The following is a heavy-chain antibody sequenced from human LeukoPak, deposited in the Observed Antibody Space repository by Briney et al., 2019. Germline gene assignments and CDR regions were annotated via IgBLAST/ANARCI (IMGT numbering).Heavy chain of an antibody. CDR3: ARGITGASGVFDY. Sequence: GGSLRLSCAASGFTFSSYAMNCVRQAPGKGLEWVSYISSSSSNIYYADSVKGRFTISRDNAKNSLYLQMNSLRAEDTAIYYCARGITGASGVFDYWGQGTLVTVSS. V-gene: IGHV3-48*01. CDR2: ISSSSSNI. J-gene: IGHJ4*02. CDR1: GFTFSSYA. D-gene: IGHD6-13*01.